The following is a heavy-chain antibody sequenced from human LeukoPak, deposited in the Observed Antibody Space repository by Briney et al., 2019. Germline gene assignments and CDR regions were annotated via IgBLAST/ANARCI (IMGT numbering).Heavy chain of an antibody. V-gene: IGHV4-59*08. Sequence: SETLSFTCTVSGGSIRNYYWSWIRQPPGKGLEWIGFVYKTGHTNYNPSLKSRVAISLDGSKSQVSLRLTSVTAADTAVYYCAPHRFGEPHFEYWGRGTLVSVSS. CDR2: VYKTGHT. CDR1: GGSIRNYY. D-gene: IGHD3-10*01. CDR3: APHRFGEPHFEY. J-gene: IGHJ4*02.